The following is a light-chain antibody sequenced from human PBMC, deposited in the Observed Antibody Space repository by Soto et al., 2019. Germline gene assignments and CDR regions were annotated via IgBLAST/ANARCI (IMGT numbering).Light chain of an antibody. Sequence: DIQMTQYTSTLSASVGDRVTITCRASQTISSWLAWYQQKPGKAPKLLIYKASTLKSGVPSRFSGSGSGTEFTLTISSLQPEDFATYYCQQANSFPITFGQWTRLEIK. V-gene: IGKV1-5*03. CDR2: KAS. CDR1: QTISSW. J-gene: IGKJ5*01. CDR3: QQANSFPIT.